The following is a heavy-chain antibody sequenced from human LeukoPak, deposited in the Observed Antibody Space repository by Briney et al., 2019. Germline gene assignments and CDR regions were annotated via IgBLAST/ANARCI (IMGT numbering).Heavy chain of an antibody. Sequence: QTGGSLRLSCAASGFTFSSYAMNWVRQAPGKGLEWVSIISGSAGSTYYADSVKGRFTISRDNSKNTLFLQMNSLRAEDTAVYYCAKGGAYYYDSSAYYRDWGQGTLVTVSS. CDR2: ISGSAGST. D-gene: IGHD3-22*01. J-gene: IGHJ4*02. CDR3: AKGGAYYYDSSAYYRD. CDR1: GFTFSSYA. V-gene: IGHV3-23*01.